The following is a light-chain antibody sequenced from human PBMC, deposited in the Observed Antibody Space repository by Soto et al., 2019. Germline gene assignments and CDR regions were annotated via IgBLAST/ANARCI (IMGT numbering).Light chain of an antibody. J-gene: IGLJ2*01. CDR1: SSNIGRNS. CDR3: AAWDDGLNAVV. V-gene: IGLV1-44*01. CDR2: SND. Sequence: QSVLTQPPSASGTPGQRVTISCSGSSSNIGRNSVIWYQQLPGTAPKLLVYSNDQRPSGVPDRFSGSKSGTSASLAVSGLQSEDEAEYYCAAWDDGLNAVVFGGGTKVTVL.